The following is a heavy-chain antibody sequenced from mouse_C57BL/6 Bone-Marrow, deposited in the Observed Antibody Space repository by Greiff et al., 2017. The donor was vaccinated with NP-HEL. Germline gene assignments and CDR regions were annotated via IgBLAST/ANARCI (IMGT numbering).Heavy chain of an antibody. D-gene: IGHD2-4*01. CDR2: ISNGGGST. CDR3: ARRYYDYDDDPWFAY. V-gene: IGHV5-12*01. CDR1: GFTFSDYY. J-gene: IGHJ3*01. Sequence: EVMLVESGGGLVQPGGSLKLSCAASGFTFSDYYMYWVRQTPEKRLEWVAYISNGGGSTYYPDTVKGRFTISRDNAKNTLYLQMSRLKSEDTAMYYCARRYYDYDDDPWFAYWGQGTLVTVSA.